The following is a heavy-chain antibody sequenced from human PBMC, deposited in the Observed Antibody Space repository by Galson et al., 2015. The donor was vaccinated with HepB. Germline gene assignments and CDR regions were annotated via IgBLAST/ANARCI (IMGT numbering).Heavy chain of an antibody. D-gene: IGHD3-16*01. CDR3: VRLTRAGGFDY. J-gene: IGHJ4*02. Sequence: SLRLSCAASGFTFSSYNMHWVRQAPGKGLEWVAIVWYAATYKYYADSVKGRFTISRDNSKNTLYLQMNSLVAEDTAVYYCVRLTRAGGFDYWGRGTLVTVSS. CDR2: VWYAATYK. V-gene: IGHV3-33*01. CDR1: GFTFSSYN.